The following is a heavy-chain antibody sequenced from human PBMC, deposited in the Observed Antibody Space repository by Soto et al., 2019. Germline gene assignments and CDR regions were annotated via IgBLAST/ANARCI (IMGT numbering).Heavy chain of an antibody. D-gene: IGHD6-13*01. CDR3: AKDLQQPGGFDY. J-gene: IGHJ4*02. Sequence: GGSLRLSCGASGFTFSSYAISWGRQAPGKGLEWVSAISGSGGSTYYADSVKGRFTISRDNSKNTLYLQMNSLRAEDAAVYYCAKDLQQPGGFDYWGQGTLVTVSS. V-gene: IGHV3-23*01. CDR2: ISGSGGST. CDR1: GFTFSSYA.